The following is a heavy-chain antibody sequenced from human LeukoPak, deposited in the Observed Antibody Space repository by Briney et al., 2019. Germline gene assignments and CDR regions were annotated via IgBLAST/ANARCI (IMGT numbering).Heavy chain of an antibody. V-gene: IGHV4-38-2*02. Sequence: PSETLSLTCTVSWYSIRNGYNWGWIRLSPGRGLEWLGSIYQSGSTYDNPSLKSRVTLSIDTSKNQFSLKLSAVTAADSALYYCARAEINHYSRYWGQGIPVTVSS. CDR3: ARAEINHYSRY. CDR1: WYSIRNGYN. J-gene: IGHJ4*02. CDR2: IYQSGST. D-gene: IGHD4-11*01.